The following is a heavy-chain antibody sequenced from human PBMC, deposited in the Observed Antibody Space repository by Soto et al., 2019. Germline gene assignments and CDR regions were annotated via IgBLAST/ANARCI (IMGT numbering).Heavy chain of an antibody. CDR2: IYYSGST. Sequence: GTLSLTCTVSGGSISSSSYYWGWIRQPPGKGLEWIGSIYYSGSTYYNPSLKSRITISVDTSKNQFSLQLSSVTAADPAVYYCATVERVYYYDGMDVWGQGTMVTVSS. D-gene: IGHD3-10*01. J-gene: IGHJ6*02. CDR1: GGSISSSSYY. CDR3: ATVERVYYYDGMDV. V-gene: IGHV4-39*01.